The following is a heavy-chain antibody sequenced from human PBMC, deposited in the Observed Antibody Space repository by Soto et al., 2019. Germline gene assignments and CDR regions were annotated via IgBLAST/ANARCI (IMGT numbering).Heavy chain of an antibody. V-gene: IGHV1-3*01. CDR3: ARDYSSVWYFDY. D-gene: IGHD6-25*01. CDR1: GYTFTSYA. J-gene: IGHJ4*02. Sequence: ASVKVSCKASGYTFTSYAMHWVRQAPGQRLEWMGWINAGNGNTKYSQKFQGRVTITRDTSASTAYMELSSLRSEDTAVYYCARDYSSVWYFDYWGQGTLVTVSS. CDR2: INAGNGNT.